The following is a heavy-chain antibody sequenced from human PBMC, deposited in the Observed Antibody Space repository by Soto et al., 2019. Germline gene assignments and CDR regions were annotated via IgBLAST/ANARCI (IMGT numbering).Heavy chain of an antibody. V-gene: IGHV4-30-4*01. CDR3: DSGLYSNYRFDC. Sequence: SSETLSLTCTVSGGSIGSGDYYWSWIRQPPGKGLEWIGYIYYSGSTYYNPSLKSRVTISVDTSKNQFSLKLSSVTAADTAVYYCDSGLYSNYRFDCWGQGALVTVSS. J-gene: IGHJ4*02. CDR2: IYYSGST. D-gene: IGHD4-4*01. CDR1: GGSIGSGDYY.